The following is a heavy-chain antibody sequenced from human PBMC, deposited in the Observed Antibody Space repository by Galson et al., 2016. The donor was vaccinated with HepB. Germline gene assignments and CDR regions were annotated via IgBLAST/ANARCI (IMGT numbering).Heavy chain of an antibody. V-gene: IGHV3-21*01. CDR2: ITSSSSYI. Sequence: SLRLSCAASGFTFSFYSMNWVRQAPGKGLEWVSSITSSSSYIYYADSVKGRFTISRDNAKNSLYLQMNSLRAEDTAVYYCASLWQLGYWGQGILVTVSS. D-gene: IGHD6-6*01. CDR3: ASLWQLGY. CDR1: GFTFSFYS. J-gene: IGHJ4*02.